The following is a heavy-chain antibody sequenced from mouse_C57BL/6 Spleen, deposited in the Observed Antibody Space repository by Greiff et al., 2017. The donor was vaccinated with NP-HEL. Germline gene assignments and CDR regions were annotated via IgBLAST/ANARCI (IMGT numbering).Heavy chain of an antibody. V-gene: IGHV1-42*01. CDR3: ARFRYGNFMDY. Sequence: VQLQQSGPELVKPGASVKISCKASGYSFTGYYMNWVKQSPEKSLEWIGEINPSTGGTTYNQKFKAKATLTVDKSSSTAYMQLKSLTSKDSAVYDCARFRYGNFMDYWGQGTSVTVSS. D-gene: IGHD2-10*02. CDR2: INPSTGGT. J-gene: IGHJ4*01. CDR1: GYSFTGYY.